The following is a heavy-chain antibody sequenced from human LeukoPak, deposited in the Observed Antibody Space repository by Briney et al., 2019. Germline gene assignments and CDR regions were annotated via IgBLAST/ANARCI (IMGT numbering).Heavy chain of an antibody. J-gene: IGHJ5*02. D-gene: IGHD3-22*01. CDR2: INHSGST. CDR1: GGSFSGYY. V-gene: IGHV4-34*01. CDR3: ARVSKYYYDSSGFDP. Sequence: PSETLSLTCAVYGGSFSGYYWSWIRQPPGKGLEWIGEINHSGSTNYNPSLKSRVTISVDTSKNQFSLKLSSVTAADTAVYYCARVSKYYYDSSGFDPWGQGTLVTVSS.